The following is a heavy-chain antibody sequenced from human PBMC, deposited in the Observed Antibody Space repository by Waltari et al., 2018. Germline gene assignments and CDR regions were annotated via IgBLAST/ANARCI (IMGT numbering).Heavy chain of an antibody. Sequence: QVQLVQSGGEMKEPGASVKVSCKASGYTFTSRVINWLRQSPGQGLEWMGWINTQNGSTNYAQNLQGRVTMTADTSTTTAYMELRSLKSDDTAIYYCARTCISAACYMIYWGQGTLVTVSA. J-gene: IGHJ4*02. CDR1: GYTFTSRV. D-gene: IGHD2-2*02. CDR3: ARTCISAACYMIY. V-gene: IGHV1-18*01. CDR2: INTQNGST.